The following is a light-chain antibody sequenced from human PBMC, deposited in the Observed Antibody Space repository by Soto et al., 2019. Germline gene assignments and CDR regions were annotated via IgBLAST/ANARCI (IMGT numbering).Light chain of an antibody. V-gene: IGLV1-51*01. CDR2: HNV. CDR1: IGNNY. J-gene: IGLJ2*01. CDR3: GTWESPTVVV. Sequence: QSVLTQPPSVSAAPGQKVTISCSGDIGNNYVAWYQHLPGSAPKLLIYHNVKRPSGIPDRFSASKSGTSAALDITGLQTGDEADYYCGTWESPTVVVFGGGTKLTVL.